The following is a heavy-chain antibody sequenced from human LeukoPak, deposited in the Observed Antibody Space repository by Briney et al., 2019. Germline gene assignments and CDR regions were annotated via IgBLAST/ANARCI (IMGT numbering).Heavy chain of an antibody. J-gene: IGHJ4*02. V-gene: IGHV3-7*04. Sequence: PGGSLRLSCSAPGFTFSHYWMTWVRQAPGKGLEWVDHIEQNGAEQYYVDSVRGRFTISRVNAKNSLFLQMNSLRGEDTAVYYCARDLQWNALDSWGQGTLVTVSS. CDR2: IEQNGAEQ. CDR3: ARDLQWNALDS. CDR1: GFTFSHYW. D-gene: IGHD6-19*01.